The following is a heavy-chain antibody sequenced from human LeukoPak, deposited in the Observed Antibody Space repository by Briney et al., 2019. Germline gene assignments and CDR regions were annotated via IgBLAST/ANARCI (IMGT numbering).Heavy chain of an antibody. Sequence: GGSLRLSCAASGFTFSNYEMNWVRQAPGKGLEWVSYITPSGSTVYYADSVKARFTISRDNVRNSLYLQMNSLRAEDTAVYFCARSKTYTYWGQGTLVTVSS. CDR1: GFTFSNYE. CDR3: ARSKTYTY. CDR2: ITPSGSTV. D-gene: IGHD2-2*02. V-gene: IGHV3-48*03. J-gene: IGHJ4*02.